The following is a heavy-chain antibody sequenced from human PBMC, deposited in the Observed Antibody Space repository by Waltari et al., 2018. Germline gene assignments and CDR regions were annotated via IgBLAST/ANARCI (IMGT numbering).Heavy chain of an antibody. Sequence: QVHLQQSGPGLVKPSETLSLTCTVSGDSISGYYWSWVRQPPGQGLEWIGHIYYSGSTNYNPSLKSRVIILVDTSKNQFSLKLTSVTAADTAVYYCARAGKNHDILTGYETDYYAMDVWGQGTTVSVSS. D-gene: IGHD3-9*01. J-gene: IGHJ6*02. CDR1: GDSISGYY. CDR2: IYYSGST. V-gene: IGHV4-59*01. CDR3: ARAGKNHDILTGYETDYYAMDV.